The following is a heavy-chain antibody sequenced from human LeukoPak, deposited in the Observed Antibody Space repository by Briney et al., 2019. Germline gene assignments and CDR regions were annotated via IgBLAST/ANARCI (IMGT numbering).Heavy chain of an antibody. V-gene: IGHV4-34*01. J-gene: IGHJ4*02. CDR3: ASIAAFY. Sequence: SETLSLTCAVYGGSFSGYYWSWIRQPPGKGLEWIGEINHSGSTNYNPSLKSRVTISVDTSKNQFSLKLSSVTAADTAVYYCASIAAFYWGQGTLVTVSS. CDR2: INHSGST. CDR1: GGSFSGYY. D-gene: IGHD6-6*01.